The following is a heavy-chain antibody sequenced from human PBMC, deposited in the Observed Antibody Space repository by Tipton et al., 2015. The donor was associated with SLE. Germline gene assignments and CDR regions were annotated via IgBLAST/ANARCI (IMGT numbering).Heavy chain of an antibody. CDR2: VYASGIT. D-gene: IGHD7-27*01. CDR1: GGSFSGYY. CDR3: ARHGELGIYYYLDV. J-gene: IGHJ6*03. V-gene: IGHV4-59*08. Sequence: TLSLTCAVYGGSFSGYYWSWVRQPPGKGLEWIGRVYASGITDYNPSLKSRVAISVDTSENQFSLKLSSVTAADTAVYFCARHGELGIYYYLDVWGKGTTVTVSS.